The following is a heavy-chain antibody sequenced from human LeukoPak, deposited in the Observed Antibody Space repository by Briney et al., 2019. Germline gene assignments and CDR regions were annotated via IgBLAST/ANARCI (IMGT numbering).Heavy chain of an antibody. CDR1: GWTFSNYG. CDR3: AKDRDILMGEDYYYGMDV. D-gene: IGHD3-9*01. J-gene: IGHJ6*04. Sequence: GGSLRLSCAASGWTFSNYGMHWVRQAPGKGLEWVAIISYDGSNTYYADSVKGRFTISRDNSKNTLYLQMNNLRDEDTAVYYCAKDRDILMGEDYYYGMDVWGKGTTVTVSS. CDR2: ISYDGSNT. V-gene: IGHV3-30*18.